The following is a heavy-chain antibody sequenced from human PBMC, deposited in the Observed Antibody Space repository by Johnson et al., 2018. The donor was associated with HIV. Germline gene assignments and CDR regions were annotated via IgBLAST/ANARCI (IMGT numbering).Heavy chain of an antibody. CDR2: ISYDVSNK. CDR1: GFTFSSYA. J-gene: IGHJ3*02. V-gene: IGHV3-30-3*01. CDR3: ARDSDSLYAFDI. Sequence: QVQLVESGGGVVQPGRSLRLSCAASGFTFSSYAMHWVRQAPGKGLEWVAVISYDVSNKYYADSVKGRFTISRDNSKNTLYLQMNSLRAEETAVYYCARDSDSLYAFDIWGQGTMVTVSS. D-gene: IGHD3-22*01.